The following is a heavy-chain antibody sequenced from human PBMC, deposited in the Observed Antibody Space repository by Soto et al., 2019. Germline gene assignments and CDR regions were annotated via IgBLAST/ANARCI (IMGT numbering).Heavy chain of an antibody. J-gene: IGHJ6*03. Sequence: EVQLLESGGGLVQPGGSLRLSCAASGFTFSSYAMNWVRQAPGKALEWVSAISGSGGSTYYADSVKGRFTISRDNSKNTLYLQMNSLRAEDTAVYYCAKEVYCSSTSCYYYMDVWGKGTTVTVSS. V-gene: IGHV3-23*01. CDR1: GFTFSSYA. D-gene: IGHD2-2*01. CDR3: AKEVYCSSTSCYYYMDV. CDR2: ISGSGGST.